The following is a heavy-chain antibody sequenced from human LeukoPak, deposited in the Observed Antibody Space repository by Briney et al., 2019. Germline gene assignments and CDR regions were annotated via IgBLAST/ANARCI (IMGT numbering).Heavy chain of an antibody. J-gene: IGHJ4*02. CDR1: GFTFSRYD. CDR3: AKDRATVTTPSFDF. CDR2: IHSGGNTI. D-gene: IGHD4-11*01. Sequence: GGSLRLSCVASGFTFSRYDMNWVRLAPGKGLEWVSYIHSGGNTIYYADSVKGRFTISRDNSKNTLYLQMNSLRAEDTAVYYCAKDRATVTTPSFDFWGQGTLVTVSS. V-gene: IGHV3-23*03.